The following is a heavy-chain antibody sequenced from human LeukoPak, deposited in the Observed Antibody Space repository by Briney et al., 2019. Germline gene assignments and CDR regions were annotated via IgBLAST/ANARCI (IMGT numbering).Heavy chain of an antibody. V-gene: IGHV3-23*01. Sequence: GGSLRLSCAASGFTFSSYAMSWVRQAPGKGLEWVSSISGSGGRTHYADSVKGRFTISRDNSNNTLYLQMNSLRVEDTAVYYCAKGLLVYSTSSGGYFDYWGQGTLVTVSS. CDR2: ISGSGGRT. CDR3: AKGLLVYSTSSGGYFDY. CDR1: GFTFSSYA. D-gene: IGHD6-6*01. J-gene: IGHJ4*02.